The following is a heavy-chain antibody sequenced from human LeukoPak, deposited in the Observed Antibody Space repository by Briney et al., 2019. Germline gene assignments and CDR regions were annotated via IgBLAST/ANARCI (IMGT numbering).Heavy chain of an antibody. J-gene: IGHJ4*02. Sequence: GGSLRLSCAASGFTFSNAWMSWVRQAPGKRLEWVGGIKSKTDGGTTDYAAPVKGRFTISRDDSKNTLYLQMNSLKTEDTAVYYCARGKTGIAAAGDYWGQGTLVTVSS. CDR3: ARGKTGIAAAGDY. D-gene: IGHD6-13*01. CDR1: GFTFSNAW. CDR2: IKSKTDGGTT. V-gene: IGHV3-15*01.